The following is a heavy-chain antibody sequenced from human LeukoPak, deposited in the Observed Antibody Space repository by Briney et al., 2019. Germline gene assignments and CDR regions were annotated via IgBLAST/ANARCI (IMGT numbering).Heavy chain of an antibody. CDR1: GFTVSSNY. Sequence: GGSLRLSCAASGFTVSSNYMSWVRRAPGKGLQWVSVLYSGGSTYYAGSVKGRFTISRDNSKNILYLQMNSLRAEDTAVYYCARNRDGYPLSYYGMDVWGQGTTVIVSS. CDR3: ARNRDGYPLSYYGMDV. CDR2: LYSGGST. V-gene: IGHV3-53*01. D-gene: IGHD5-24*01. J-gene: IGHJ6*02.